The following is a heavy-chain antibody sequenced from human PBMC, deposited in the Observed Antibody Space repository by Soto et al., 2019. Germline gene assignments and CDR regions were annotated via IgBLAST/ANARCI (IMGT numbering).Heavy chain of an antibody. V-gene: IGHV1-24*01. CDR2: FDSEDGET. Sequence: ASVKVSCKVSGYTLTELSMHWVRQAPGKWLEWMGGFDSEDGETLYAQKFQGRVTMTEDTSTDTAYMELSSLRSEDTAVYYCATVNYSNYPNWFDPWGQGTLVTVSS. CDR3: ATVNYSNYPNWFDP. D-gene: IGHD4-4*01. CDR1: GYTLTELS. J-gene: IGHJ5*02.